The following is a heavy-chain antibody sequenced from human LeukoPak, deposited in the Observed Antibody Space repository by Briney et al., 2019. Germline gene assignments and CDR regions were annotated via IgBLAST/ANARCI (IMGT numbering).Heavy chain of an antibody. CDR2: IYHSGST. J-gene: IGHJ3*02. D-gene: IGHD1-26*01. Sequence: SETLSLTCAVSGGSISSGGYSWSWIRQPPGKGLEWIGYIYHSGSTYYNPSLKSRVTISVDRSKNQFSLKLSSVTAADTAVYYCAQSPVGSKWEPRAFDIWGQGTMVTVSS. CDR1: GGSISSGGYS. CDR3: AQSPVGSKWEPRAFDI. V-gene: IGHV4-30-2*01.